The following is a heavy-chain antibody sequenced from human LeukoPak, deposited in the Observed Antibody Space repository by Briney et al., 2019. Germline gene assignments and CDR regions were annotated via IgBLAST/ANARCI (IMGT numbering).Heavy chain of an antibody. J-gene: IGHJ5*02. Sequence: GGSLRLSCAASGLTFSNYAMSWVRQAPGKGLEWVSLIGGSGVNTFYADSVKGRFTISRDNSKNTLFLQMNSLRAEDTAVYYRAKGMSGSSPYNWFDPWGQGTLVTVSS. D-gene: IGHD1-26*01. CDR2: IGGSGVNT. CDR1: GLTFSNYA. V-gene: IGHV3-23*01. CDR3: AKGMSGSSPYNWFDP.